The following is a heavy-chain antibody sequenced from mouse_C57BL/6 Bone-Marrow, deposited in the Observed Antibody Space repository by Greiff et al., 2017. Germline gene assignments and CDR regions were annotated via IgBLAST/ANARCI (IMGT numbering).Heavy chain of an antibody. Sequence: VQLQQSGPVLVKPGASVKMSCKASGYTFTDYYMNWVKQSHGKSLEWIGVINPYNGGTSYNQKLKGKATLTVDKSSSTAYMELNSLTSEDSAVYYCARGGKWYFDVWGTGTTVTVSS. J-gene: IGHJ1*03. V-gene: IGHV1-19*01. CDR1: GYTFTDYY. CDR3: ARGGKWYFDV. CDR2: INPYNGGT. D-gene: IGHD1-1*01.